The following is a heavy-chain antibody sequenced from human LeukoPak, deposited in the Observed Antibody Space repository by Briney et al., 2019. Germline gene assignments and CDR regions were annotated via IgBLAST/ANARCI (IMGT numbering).Heavy chain of an antibody. Sequence: GASVKVSCKASGYTFTSYDINWVRQATGQGLEWMGWMNPNSGNTGYAQKFQGRVTMTRNTSISTAYMELSSVTAADTAVYYCARDRDYSNYYSMDVWGQGTTVTVSS. V-gene: IGHV1-8*01. D-gene: IGHD4-11*01. CDR3: ARDRDYSNYYSMDV. J-gene: IGHJ6*02. CDR2: MNPNSGNT. CDR1: GYTFTSYD.